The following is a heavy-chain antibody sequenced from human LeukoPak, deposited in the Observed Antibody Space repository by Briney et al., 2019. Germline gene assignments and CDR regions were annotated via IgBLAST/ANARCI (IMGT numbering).Heavy chain of an antibody. J-gene: IGHJ6*02. CDR1: GFTFSSYA. V-gene: IGHV3-23*01. D-gene: IGHD6-13*01. CDR2: ISGSGGST. Sequence: GGSLRLSCAASGFTFSSYALSWVRQAPGKGLEWVSAISGSGGSTYYADSVKGRFTISRDNSKSTLYLQMNSLRAEDTAVYYCAKDKYSSSWYYYYYGMDVWGQGTTVTVSS. CDR3: AKDKYSSSWYYYYYGMDV.